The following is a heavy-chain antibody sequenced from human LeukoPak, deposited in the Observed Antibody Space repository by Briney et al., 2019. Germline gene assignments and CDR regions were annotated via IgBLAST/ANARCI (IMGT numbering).Heavy chain of an antibody. CDR1: GFTFSSYS. CDR3: ARDYEWLRF. V-gene: IGHV3-48*01. J-gene: IGHJ4*02. Sequence: GGSLRLSCAASGFTFSSYSMNWVRQAPGKGLEWVSYISSSSNTIYYADSVKGRFTISRDNAKNSLYLQMNSLRAEDTAVYYCARDYEWLRFWGQGTLVTVSS. D-gene: IGHD5-12*01. CDR2: ISSSSNTI.